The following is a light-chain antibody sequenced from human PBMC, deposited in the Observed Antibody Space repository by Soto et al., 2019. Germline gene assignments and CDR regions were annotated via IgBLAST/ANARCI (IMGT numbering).Light chain of an antibody. V-gene: IGKV3-15*01. CDR3: QRYNDWPLT. CDR1: QGVGIT. Sequence: EIVMTQSPATLSVSPGEGDTLSCRASQGVGITLAWYQQKPGQTPRLLIYNAFTRATGIPARFSGSGSGTEFTLTINSLQSEDSAVYYCQRYNDWPLTFGGGTKVEVK. CDR2: NAF. J-gene: IGKJ4*01.